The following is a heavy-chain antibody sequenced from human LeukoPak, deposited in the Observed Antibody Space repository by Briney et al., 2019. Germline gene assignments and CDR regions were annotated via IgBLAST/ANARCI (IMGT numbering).Heavy chain of an antibody. CDR3: ARAEDIVATPTAFDI. J-gene: IGHJ3*02. CDR2: INPNSGGT. CDR1: GYTFTGYY. Sequence: GASVKVSCKASGYTFTGYYMHWVRQAPGQGLEWMGWINPNSGGTNYAQKLQGRVTMTRDTSISTAYMELSSLRSDDTAVYYCARAEDIVATPTAFDIWGQGTMVTVSS. D-gene: IGHD5-12*01. V-gene: IGHV1-2*02.